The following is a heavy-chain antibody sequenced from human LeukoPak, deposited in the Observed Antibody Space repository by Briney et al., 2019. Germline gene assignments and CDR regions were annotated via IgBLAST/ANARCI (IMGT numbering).Heavy chain of an antibody. V-gene: IGHV3-30*02. CDR3: AKDPYGYGSYFDS. D-gene: IGHD5-18*01. CDR1: GFTFSGCG. J-gene: IGHJ4*02. CDR2: IWYDGRDK. Sequence: GGSLRLSCGASGFTFSGCGMHWVRQAPGKGQEWVAFIWYDGRDKYYADSVKGQSTISRDNSKNTLYFQMNSLRAEDTAVYYCAKDPYGYGSYFDSWGQGTVVTVS.